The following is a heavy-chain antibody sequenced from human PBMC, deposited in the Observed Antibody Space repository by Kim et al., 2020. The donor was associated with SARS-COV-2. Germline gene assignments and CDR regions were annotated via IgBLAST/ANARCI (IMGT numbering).Heavy chain of an antibody. D-gene: IGHD2-2*01. J-gene: IGHJ4*02. CDR1: GGSISSSSYF. CDR3: ARSGPLYQLLVDY. Sequence: SETLSLTCTVSGGSISSSSYFWGWIRQPPGKGLEWIGSIYYSGSTYYNPSLKSRVTISVDTSKNQFSLKVTSVTAADTAVYYCARSGPLYQLLVDYWGQGTMDTVSA. CDR2: IYYSGST. V-gene: IGHV4-39*01.